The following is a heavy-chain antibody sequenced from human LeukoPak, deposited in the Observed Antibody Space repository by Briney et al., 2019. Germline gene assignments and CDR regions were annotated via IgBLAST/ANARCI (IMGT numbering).Heavy chain of an antibody. Sequence: ASVKVSCKPSGYTFSGFYIHWVRQAPGQGLEWMGWLSPNSGGTDYAQRFQGRVTMTRDTSISTAYMELSSLSSDDTAVYYCAIQPWGSGNNWYFDLWGRGTLVTVSS. J-gene: IGHJ2*01. CDR3: AIQPWGSGNNWYFDL. D-gene: IGHD7-27*01. CDR2: LSPNSGGT. V-gene: IGHV1-2*02. CDR1: GYTFSGFY.